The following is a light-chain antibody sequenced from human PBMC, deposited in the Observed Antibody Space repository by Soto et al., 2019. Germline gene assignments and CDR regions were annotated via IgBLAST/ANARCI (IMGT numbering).Light chain of an antibody. CDR2: WAS. V-gene: IGKV4-1*01. Sequence: DIVMTQSPDSLAVSLGERATINCKSSQSVLYSSNNKNYLAWYQQKPGQPPKLRIYWASTRESGVPDRFSGSGSGTEFALTISSLQAEDVAVYYCQQYYSTSMYTFGQGTKLEMK. CDR3: QQYYSTSMYT. J-gene: IGKJ2*01. CDR1: QSVLYSSNNKNY.